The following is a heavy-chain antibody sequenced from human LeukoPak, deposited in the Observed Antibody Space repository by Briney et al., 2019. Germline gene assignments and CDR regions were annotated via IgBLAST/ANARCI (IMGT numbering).Heavy chain of an antibody. CDR3: ARGGGRSDY. J-gene: IGHJ4*02. CDR1: GFTFSTFG. D-gene: IGHD1-26*01. CDR2: IKEDGSEK. Sequence: PGGSLRLSCAASGFTFSTFGMSWVRQAPGKGLEWVASIKEDGSEKYYVDSVKGRFTISRDNAKNSLFLQMNSLRVEDTAVYYCARGGGRSDYWGQGTLVTVSS. V-gene: IGHV3-7*05.